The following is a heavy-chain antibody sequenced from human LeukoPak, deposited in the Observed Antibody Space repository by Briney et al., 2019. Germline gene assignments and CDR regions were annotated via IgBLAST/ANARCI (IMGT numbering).Heavy chain of an antibody. CDR1: GGSISSGSYY. J-gene: IGHJ4*02. V-gene: IGHV4-61*02. D-gene: IGHD3-10*01. CDR2: IYTSGST. Sequence: SETLSPTCTVSGGSISSGSYYWSWIRQPAGKGLEWIGRIYTSGSTNYNPSLKSRVTISVDTSKNQFSLKLSSVTAADTAVYYCASINMVRGVTDYWGQGTLVTVSS. CDR3: ASINMVRGVTDY.